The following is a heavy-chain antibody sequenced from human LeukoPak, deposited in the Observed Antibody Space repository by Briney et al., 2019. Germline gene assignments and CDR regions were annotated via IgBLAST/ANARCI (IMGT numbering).Heavy chain of an antibody. V-gene: IGHV3-15*01. CDR1: GFTFSNAW. D-gene: IGHD1-26*01. Sequence: GGSLRLSCAASGFTFSNAWMSWVRQAPGKGLEWVGCIKSKTDGGTTDYAAPVKGRFTISRDDSKNTLYLQMNSLKTEDTAVYYCTTVKSGRGYYYYYMDVWGKGTTVTVSS. CDR3: TTVKSGRGYYYYYMDV. J-gene: IGHJ6*03. CDR2: IKSKTDGGTT.